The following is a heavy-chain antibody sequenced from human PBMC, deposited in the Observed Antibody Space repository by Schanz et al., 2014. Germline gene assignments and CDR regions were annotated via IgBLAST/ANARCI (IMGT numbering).Heavy chain of an antibody. CDR1: GGTFSSFG. J-gene: IGHJ4*02. CDR3: ARGYGDSPTDF. D-gene: IGHD4-17*01. V-gene: IGHV1-69*04. CDR2: IIPSLGLA. Sequence: QVQLEQSGAEVKKPGSSVKVSCKASGGTFSSFGINWVRQAPGQGLEWMGRIIPSLGLAKYAQKFQGRLTMTRDTSTSTVYMELSSLRSEDTAVYYCARGYGDSPTDFWGQGTLVTVSS.